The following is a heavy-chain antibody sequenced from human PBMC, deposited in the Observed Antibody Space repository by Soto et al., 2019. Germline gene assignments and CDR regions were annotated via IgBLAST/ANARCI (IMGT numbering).Heavy chain of an antibody. CDR1: GSSISSSGYY. CDR3: ARDQLVRPRNSLSSWLKEDYYYYYGMDV. CDR2: MYYSVSA. D-gene: IGHD6-13*01. Sequence: PSETLSLTCTVSGSSISSSGYYWGWIRQPPGRGLEWVGSMYYSVSAYYNPSLKSRVTMSVDTSKNQFSLKLSSVTAADTAVYYCARDQLVRPRNSLSSWLKEDYYYYYGMDVWGQGTTVTVSS. J-gene: IGHJ6*02. V-gene: IGHV4-39*07.